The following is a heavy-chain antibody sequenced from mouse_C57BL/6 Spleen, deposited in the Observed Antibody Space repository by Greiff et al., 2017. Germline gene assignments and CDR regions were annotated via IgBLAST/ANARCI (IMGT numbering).Heavy chain of an antibody. CDR1: GYTFTSYW. V-gene: IGHV1-61*01. J-gene: IGHJ4*01. D-gene: IGHD1-1*01. CDR3: AREDYYYGSSYDAMDY. CDR2: IYPSDSET. Sequence: QVQLKQPGAELVRPGSSVKLSCKASGYTFTSYWMDWVKQRPGQGLEWIGNIYPSDSETHYNQKFKDKATLTVDKSSSTAYMQLSSLTSEDSAVYYCAREDYYYGSSYDAMDYWGQGTSVTVSS.